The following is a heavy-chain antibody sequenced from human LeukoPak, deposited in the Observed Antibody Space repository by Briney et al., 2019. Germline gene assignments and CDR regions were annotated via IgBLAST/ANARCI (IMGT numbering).Heavy chain of an antibody. V-gene: IGHV4-59*08. CDR2: SYYRGST. D-gene: IGHD7-27*01. J-gene: IGHJ4*02. CDR3: ARRDWGSNFDF. CDR1: GGSINNYY. Sequence: SETLSLTCTVSGGSINNYYWSWIRQPPGKELEWIAYSYYRGSTDYNPSLKSRVTISVDTSENQFSLRLNSVTAADTAVYYCARRDWGSNFDFWGPGTLVTVSS.